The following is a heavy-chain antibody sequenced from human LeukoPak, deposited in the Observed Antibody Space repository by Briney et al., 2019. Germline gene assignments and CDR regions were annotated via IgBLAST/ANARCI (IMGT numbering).Heavy chain of an antibody. J-gene: IGHJ5*02. CDR2: ISTSSSYI. D-gene: IGHD3-16*01. CDR1: GFTFSSYG. CDR3: SRGGAFGNWFDP. V-gene: IGHV3-21*01. Sequence: GGSLRLSCAASGFTFSSYGMNWVRQAPGKGLEWVSSISTSSSYIYYADSVKGRFTISRDNAKNSLFLQTNSLRAEDTAVYYCSRGGAFGNWFDPWGQGTLVTVSS.